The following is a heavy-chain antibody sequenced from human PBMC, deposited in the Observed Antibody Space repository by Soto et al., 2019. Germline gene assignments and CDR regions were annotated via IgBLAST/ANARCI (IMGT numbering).Heavy chain of an antibody. CDR2: IYYSGST. D-gene: IGHD3-22*01. CDR3: AARYYYESSGYYRPGDC. Sequence: SGNRYLTCTVPGDSIDSCGSYWSLIRQHPGKGLEWIGYIYYSGSTYYNPSLESRVTISVDTSKNQFSLKLSSVTAADTAVYYCAARYYYESSGYYRPGDCWGQAILVTVSS. V-gene: IGHV4-31*03. J-gene: IGHJ4*02. CDR1: GDSIDSCGSY.